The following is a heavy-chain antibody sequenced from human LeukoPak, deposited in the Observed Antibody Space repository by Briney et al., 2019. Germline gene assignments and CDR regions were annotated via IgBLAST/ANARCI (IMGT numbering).Heavy chain of an antibody. Sequence: PGGSLRLSCVASGFTFSNSWMHWVRQAPGKGLLWVSRISADGTNTKYADSVKGRFTISRDNAKNTLYLQMNTLRAEDTAAYYCARDQTQAGPTTVDYWGQGTLVTVSS. D-gene: IGHD1-14*01. CDR2: ISADGTNT. V-gene: IGHV3-74*03. J-gene: IGHJ4*02. CDR1: GFTFSNSW. CDR3: ARDQTQAGPTTVDY.